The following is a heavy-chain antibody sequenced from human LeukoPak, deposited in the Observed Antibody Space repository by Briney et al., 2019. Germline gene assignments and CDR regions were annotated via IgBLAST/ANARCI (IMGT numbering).Heavy chain of an antibody. D-gene: IGHD4-17*01. CDR3: ARAAVTTGHAFDI. V-gene: IGHV3-53*01. CDR1: GFTVSNNY. Sequence: GGSLRLSCAASGFTVSNNYMNWVRQAPGKGPEWVPLISSGGNTYYSDSVKGRFTISRDNSKNTLYLQMNSLRAEDTAVYYCARAAVTTGHAFDIWGQGTMVTVSS. CDR2: ISSGGNT. J-gene: IGHJ3*02.